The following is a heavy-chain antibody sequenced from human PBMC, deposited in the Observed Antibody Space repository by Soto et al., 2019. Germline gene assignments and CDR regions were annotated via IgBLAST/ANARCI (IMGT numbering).Heavy chain of an antibody. Sequence: SETLSLTCAVYGGSFSGYYWSWIRQPPGKGLEWIGEINHSGSTNYNPSLKSRVTISVDTSKNQFSLKLSSVTAADTAVYYCARWGLGDTATRPENYYYYGMDVWGQGTTVTVSS. V-gene: IGHV4-34*01. D-gene: IGHD5-18*01. CDR2: INHSGST. J-gene: IGHJ6*02. CDR3: ARWGLGDTATRPENYYYYGMDV. CDR1: GGSFSGYY.